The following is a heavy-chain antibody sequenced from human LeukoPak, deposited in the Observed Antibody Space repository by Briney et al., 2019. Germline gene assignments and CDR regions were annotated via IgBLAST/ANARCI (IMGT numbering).Heavy chain of an antibody. V-gene: IGHV3-7*01. CDR3: ARGPPYYGSGTYVMSHFDY. J-gene: IGHJ4*02. D-gene: IGHD3-10*01. CDR1: GFTFSSYW. Sequence: GGSLRLSCAASGFTFSSYWMSWVRQAPGKGLEWVANINQDENKKYYVDSVKGRFTMSRDNAKNSLYLQMNSLRAEDTAVYFCARGPPYYGSGTYVMSHFDYWGQGTLVTVSS. CDR2: INQDENKK.